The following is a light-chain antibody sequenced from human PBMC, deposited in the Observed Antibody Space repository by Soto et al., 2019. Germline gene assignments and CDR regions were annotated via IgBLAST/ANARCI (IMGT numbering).Light chain of an antibody. V-gene: IGLV2-8*01. Sequence: QSALTKPPSAYGSPGQSVAISCSGTNRDLGGSNYVSWYQQSPGKAPKLMIYEVTKRPSGVPHRFSGAKSGNTASLTVYGLPADDEADYYCRSYSAHYNVVFGGGTQLTVL. CDR3: RSYSAHYNVV. J-gene: IGLJ2*01. CDR1: NRDLGGSNY. CDR2: EVT.